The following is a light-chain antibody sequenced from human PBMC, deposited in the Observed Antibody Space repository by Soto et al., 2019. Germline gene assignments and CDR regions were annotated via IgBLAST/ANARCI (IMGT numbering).Light chain of an antibody. Sequence: DLQMTQSPSSLSGSVGDRVTITCRASENISRHLNWYQQKPGKAPKLLIYAASSLQNGVPSRFRGGGSGTDFTLTISNLQPEDFATYYCQQTYTTLSRTFGQGTRLESK. J-gene: IGKJ5*01. CDR3: QQTYTTLSRT. CDR2: AAS. V-gene: IGKV1-39*01. CDR1: ENISRH.